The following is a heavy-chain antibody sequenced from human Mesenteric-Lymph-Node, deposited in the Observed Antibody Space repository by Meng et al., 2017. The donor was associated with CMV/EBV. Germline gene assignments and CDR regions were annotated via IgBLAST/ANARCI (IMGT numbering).Heavy chain of an antibody. D-gene: IGHD2-2*02. CDR2: IYYSGST. J-gene: IGHJ6*02. CDR1: GGSVSSGSYY. Sequence: SETLSLTCTVSGGSVSSGSYYWSWIRQPPGKGLEWIRYIYYSGSTNYNPSLKSRVTISVDTSKNQFSLKLSSVTAADTAVYYCARVPGYCSSTSCYRAGYGMDVWGQGTTVTVSS. V-gene: IGHV4-61*01. CDR3: ARVPGYCSSTSCYRAGYGMDV.